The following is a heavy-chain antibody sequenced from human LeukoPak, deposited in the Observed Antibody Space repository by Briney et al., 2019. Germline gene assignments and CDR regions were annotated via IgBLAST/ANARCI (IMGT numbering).Heavy chain of an antibody. CDR1: GESFSDYY. CDR2: INHSGST. J-gene: IGHJ4*02. V-gene: IGHV4-34*01. CDR3: ARSLDYYDSSGYGIDY. D-gene: IGHD3-22*01. Sequence: PSETLSLTCAVFGESFSDYYWSWIRQPPGKGLEWIGEINHSGSTNYNPSLKSRVTISVDKSKNQFSLKLSSVTAADTAVYYCARSLDYYDSSGYGIDYWGQGTLVTVSS.